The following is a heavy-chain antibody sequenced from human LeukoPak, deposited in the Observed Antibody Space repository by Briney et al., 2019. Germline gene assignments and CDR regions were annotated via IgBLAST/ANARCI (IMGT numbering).Heavy chain of an antibody. CDR2: ISSSGSTI. D-gene: IGHD5-24*01. Sequence: GGSLRLSCAASGFTFSSYEMNWVRQAPGKGLEWVSYISSSGSTIYYADSVKGRFTISRDNSKNTLYLQMNSLRAEDTAVYYCAKDVSLRDGYTEGVFDYWGQGTLVTVSS. V-gene: IGHV3-48*03. J-gene: IGHJ4*02. CDR1: GFTFSSYE. CDR3: AKDVSLRDGYTEGVFDY.